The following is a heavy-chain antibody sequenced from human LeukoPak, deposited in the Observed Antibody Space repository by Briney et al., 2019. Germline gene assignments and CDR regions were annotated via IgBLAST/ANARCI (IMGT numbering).Heavy chain of an antibody. J-gene: IGHJ6*03. Sequence: SETLSLTCTVSGGSISSSSYYWGWIRQPPGKGLEWIGSIYYSGSTYYNPSLKSRVTISVDTSKNQFSLKLSSVTAADTAVYYCARQFSSSWYNLYYYYYYMDVWGKGTTVTVFS. CDR1: GGSISSSSYY. D-gene: IGHD6-13*01. CDR3: ARQFSSSWYNLYYYYYYMDV. V-gene: IGHV4-39*01. CDR2: IYYSGST.